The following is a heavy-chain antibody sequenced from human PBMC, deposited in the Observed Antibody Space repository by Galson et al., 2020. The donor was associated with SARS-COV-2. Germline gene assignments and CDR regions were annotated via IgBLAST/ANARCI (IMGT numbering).Heavy chain of an antibody. CDR2: ISSSSSSYI. D-gene: IGHD2-2*02. J-gene: IGHJ6*02. Sequence: GGSLRLSCAASGFTFSSYSMNWVRQAPGKGLEWVSSISSSSSSYIYYADSVKGRFTISRDNAKNSLYLQMNSLRAEDTAVYYCARVYCSSTSCYTGMDVWGQGTTVTVSS. CDR1: GFTFSSYS. V-gene: IGHV3-21*01. CDR3: ARVYCSSTSCYTGMDV.